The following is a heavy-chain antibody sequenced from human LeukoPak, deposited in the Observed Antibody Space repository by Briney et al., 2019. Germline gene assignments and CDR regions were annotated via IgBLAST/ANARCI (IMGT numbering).Heavy chain of an antibody. Sequence: GGSLRLSCAASGFTFSDYYMSWIRQAPGKGLEWVSYISSGGTNIHYADSEKGRFTISRDDAQNSLILQMNSLTAEDTAVFYCARGSRYGSGSHFDFWGQGTLVTVSS. J-gene: IGHJ4*02. CDR1: GFTFSDYY. V-gene: IGHV3-11*01. D-gene: IGHD3-10*01. CDR2: ISSGGTNI. CDR3: ARGSRYGSGSHFDF.